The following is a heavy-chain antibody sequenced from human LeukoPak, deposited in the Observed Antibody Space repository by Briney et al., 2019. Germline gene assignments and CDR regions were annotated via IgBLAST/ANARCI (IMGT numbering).Heavy chain of an antibody. J-gene: IGHJ5*02. D-gene: IGHD2-15*01. CDR1: GGSTRSNY. Sequence: SETLSLTCSVSGGSTRSNYWSWIRQPPGKGLEWIGYIYYSGSTNYNPSLKSRVTISVDTSKNQFSLKLSSVTAADTAVYYCARRKGYCSGGSCHGWFDPWGQGTLVTVSS. V-gene: IGHV4-59*08. CDR3: ARRKGYCSGGSCHGWFDP. CDR2: IYYSGST.